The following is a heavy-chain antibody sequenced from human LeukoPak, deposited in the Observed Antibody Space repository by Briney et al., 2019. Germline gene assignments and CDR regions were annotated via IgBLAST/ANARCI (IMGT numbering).Heavy chain of an antibody. V-gene: IGHV1-8*01. Sequence: ASVKVSCTASGYIFTAFDINWVRQAPGLGLEWMGWMSPKTGNRGYAQKFQGRFTMARDTYRSTVYMELSGLTSEDTAVYYCTRTPPKGDIDTWGLGTQVIVSS. CDR2: MSPKTGNR. J-gene: IGHJ4*02. D-gene: IGHD2-21*02. CDR1: GYIFTAFD. CDR3: TRTPPKGDIDT.